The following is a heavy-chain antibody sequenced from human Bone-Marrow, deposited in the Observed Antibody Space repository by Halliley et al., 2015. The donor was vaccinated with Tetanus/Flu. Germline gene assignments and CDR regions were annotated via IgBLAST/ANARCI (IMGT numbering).Heavy chain of an antibody. J-gene: IGHJ4*02. CDR3: ARGTFPPGTDY. CDR2: IYYGGPT. V-gene: IGHV4-59*09. Sequence: EWFGYIYYGGPTNYTPPLKGRVTISQDRSKNQFSLPLSAVPAADTALYYCARGTFPPGTDYWGQGILVTVSS.